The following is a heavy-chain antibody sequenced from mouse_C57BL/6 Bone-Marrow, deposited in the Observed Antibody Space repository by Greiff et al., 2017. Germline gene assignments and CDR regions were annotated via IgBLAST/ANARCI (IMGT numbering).Heavy chain of an antibody. CDR3: ARSGDYDVGCAY. J-gene: IGHJ3*01. V-gene: IGHV1-81*01. CDR1: GYTFTSYG. Sequence: QVQLKESGAELARPGASVKLSCKASGYTFTSYGISWVKQRTGQGLEWIGEIYPRSGNTYYNEKFKGKATLTADKSSSTAYMELRSLTSEDSAVYFCARSGDYDVGCAYWGQGTLVTVSA. D-gene: IGHD2-4*01. CDR2: IYPRSGNT.